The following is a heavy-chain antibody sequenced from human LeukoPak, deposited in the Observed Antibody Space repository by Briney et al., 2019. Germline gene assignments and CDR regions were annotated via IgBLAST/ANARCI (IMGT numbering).Heavy chain of an antibody. CDR1: GFTVSSNY. CDR2: ISSSSAYI. V-gene: IGHV3-21*06. Sequence: PGGSLRLSCAASGFTVSSNYMSWVRQAPGKGLEWVSSISSSSAYIFYSDSVKGRFTISRDNAQSSLYLQMNSLRAGDTAVYYCARQAVARPFDLWGQGTMVAVSS. CDR3: ARQAVARPFDL. J-gene: IGHJ3*01.